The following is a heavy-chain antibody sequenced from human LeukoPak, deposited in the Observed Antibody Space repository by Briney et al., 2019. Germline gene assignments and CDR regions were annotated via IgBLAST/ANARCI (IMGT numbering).Heavy chain of an antibody. Sequence: GGSLRLSCAASGFTFSSYGMHWVRQAPGKGLEWVAVIWFDGSKKYYADSVKGRFTISRDISKNKLYLQMNSLRPEDTALYYCAKLVLPRSPRYVFDIWGLGTMVTVSS. D-gene: IGHD6-25*01. CDR1: GFTFSSYG. J-gene: IGHJ3*02. V-gene: IGHV3-30*02. CDR3: AKLVLPRSPRYVFDI. CDR2: IWFDGSKK.